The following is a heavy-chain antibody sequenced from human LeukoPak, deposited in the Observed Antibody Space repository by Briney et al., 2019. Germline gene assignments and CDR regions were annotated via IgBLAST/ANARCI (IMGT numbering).Heavy chain of an antibody. CDR1: GGSISSSSYY. D-gene: IGHD3-9*01. V-gene: IGHV4-39*01. J-gene: IGHJ4*02. CDR2: IYYSGST. CDR3: ARRDYDILTGYYYFDY. Sequence: TSETLSLTCTVSGGSISSSSYYWGWIRQPPGKGLEWIGSIYYSGSTYYNPSLKSRVTISVDTSKNQFSLKLSSVTAADTAVYYCARRDYDILTGYYYFDYWGQGTLVAVSS.